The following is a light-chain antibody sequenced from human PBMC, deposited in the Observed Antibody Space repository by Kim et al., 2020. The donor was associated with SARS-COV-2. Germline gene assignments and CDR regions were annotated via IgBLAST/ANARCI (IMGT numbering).Light chain of an antibody. CDR1: RSNIGSNY. Sequence: QSVLTQPPSASGTPGQRVTISCSGSRSNIGSNYVYWYQQLPGTAPTVLIYGNNQRPSGVPDRFSGSKSGTSVSLAISGLRSEDEADYYCAAWDDSLSGWVFGGGTQLTVL. CDR3: AAWDDSLSGWV. V-gene: IGLV1-47*01. CDR2: GNN. J-gene: IGLJ3*02.